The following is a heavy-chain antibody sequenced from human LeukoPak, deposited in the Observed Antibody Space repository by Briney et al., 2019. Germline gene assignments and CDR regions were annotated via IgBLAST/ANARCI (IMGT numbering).Heavy chain of an antibody. CDR2: IYHSGST. V-gene: IGHV4-38-2*01. J-gene: IGHJ4*02. CDR3: ARAVLGGGYGYFDY. CDR1: GYSISSGYY. Sequence: PSETLSLTCAVSGYSISSGYYWGWIRQPPGKGLEWIGSIYHSGSTYYNPSLKSRVTISVDTSKNQFSLKLSSVTAADTAVYYCARAVLGGGYGYFDYWGQGTLVTVSS. D-gene: IGHD5-12*01.